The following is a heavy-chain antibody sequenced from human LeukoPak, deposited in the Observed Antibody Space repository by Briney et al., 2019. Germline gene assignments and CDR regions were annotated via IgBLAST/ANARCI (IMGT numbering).Heavy chain of an antibody. CDR2: INPSGGST. V-gene: IGHV1-46*01. J-gene: IGHJ4*02. CDR3: ARDYAPDYYDSSGIDY. CDR1: GYTFTSYF. Sequence: ASVKVSCKASGYTFTSYFIHWVRQAPGQGLEWMGIINPSGGSTSHAQKFQGRVTMTSDTSTSTVYMELSSLRSEDTAVYYCARDYAPDYYDSSGIDYWGQGTLVTVSS. D-gene: IGHD3-22*01.